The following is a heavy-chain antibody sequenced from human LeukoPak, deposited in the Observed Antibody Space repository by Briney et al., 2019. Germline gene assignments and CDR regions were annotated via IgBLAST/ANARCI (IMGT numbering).Heavy chain of an antibody. Sequence: SVKVSCKASGGTFSSYAISWVRQAPGQGLEWMGGIIPIFGTANYAQKFQGRVTITADESTSTAYMELSSMRSEDTAVYYCARVYYDSSGYYGLSNWGQGTLVTVSS. CDR2: IIPIFGTA. CDR3: ARVYYDSSGYYGLSN. V-gene: IGHV1-69*13. CDR1: GGTFSSYA. D-gene: IGHD3-22*01. J-gene: IGHJ4*02.